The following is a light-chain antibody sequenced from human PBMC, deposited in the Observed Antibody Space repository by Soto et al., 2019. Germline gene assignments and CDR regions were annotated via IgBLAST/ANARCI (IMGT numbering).Light chain of an antibody. V-gene: IGLV2-14*03. Sequence: QSVLTQPASVSGSPGQAITVSCSGTSSDIGAHNFVSWYQQHPGKAPKLIIYEVINRPSGVSDRFSGSKSGNTASLTISGLQSEDEADYYCNSYTTSNTCVFGSGTKV. CDR3: NSYTTSNTCV. J-gene: IGLJ6*01. CDR2: EVI. CDR1: SSDIGAHNF.